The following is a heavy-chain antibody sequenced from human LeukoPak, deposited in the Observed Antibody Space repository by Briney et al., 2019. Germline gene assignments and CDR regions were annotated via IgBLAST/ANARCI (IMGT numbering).Heavy chain of an antibody. CDR1: GFTFSNAW. J-gene: IGHJ4*02. CDR3: TTSRRELPSLTVLDY. CDR2: IKSKTDGGTT. V-gene: IGHV3-15*01. Sequence: GGSLRLSCAASGFTFSNAWMSWVRQAPGKGLEWVGRIKSKTDGGTTDYAAPVKGRFTISRDDSKNTLYLQMNSLKTEDTAVYYCTTSRRELPSLTVLDYWGQGTLVTVSS. D-gene: IGHD1-26*01.